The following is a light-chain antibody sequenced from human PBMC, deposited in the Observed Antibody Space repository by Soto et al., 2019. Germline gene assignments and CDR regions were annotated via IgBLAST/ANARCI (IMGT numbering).Light chain of an antibody. V-gene: IGKV1-5*03. J-gene: IGKJ1*01. CDR1: KRISSW. CDR2: KAS. Sequence: IQMTQSPSTLSASVGDRVTITCQASKRISSWLAWYQQKPGEAPKVLIYKASSLESGVPSRFSGSGFGTEFTLTISSRQPDDFATYFCQQYNSYSEAFGQGTKVDIK. CDR3: QQYNSYSEA.